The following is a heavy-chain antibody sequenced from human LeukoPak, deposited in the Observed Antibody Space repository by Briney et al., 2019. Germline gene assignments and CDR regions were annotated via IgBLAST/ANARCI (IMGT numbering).Heavy chain of an antibody. Sequence: ASVKVSCKASGYTFTSYGISWVRQAPGQGLEWMGWISAYNGNTNYAQKLQGRVTMTTDTSTSTAYMELSSLRSEDTAVYYCARVGSSWGYNWFDPWGQGTLVTVSS. CDR1: GYTFTSYG. CDR3: ARVGSSWGYNWFDP. J-gene: IGHJ5*02. V-gene: IGHV1-18*01. CDR2: ISAYNGNT. D-gene: IGHD6-13*01.